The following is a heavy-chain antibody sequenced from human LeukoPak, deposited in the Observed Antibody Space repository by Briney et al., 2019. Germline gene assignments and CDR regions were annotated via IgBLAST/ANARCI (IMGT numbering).Heavy chain of an antibody. Sequence: ASVKVSCKASDYTFTNYGVSWVRQAPGQGLEWMGWISAYNGKTYYAQKFQGRVIVTTDTSTSTAYMDLRSLRSDDTAVYYCARTNLDCKNGVCYDYWGQGTPVTVSS. CDR3: ARTNLDCKNGVCYDY. CDR2: ISAYNGKT. J-gene: IGHJ4*02. D-gene: IGHD2-8*01. V-gene: IGHV1-18*01. CDR1: DYTFTNYG.